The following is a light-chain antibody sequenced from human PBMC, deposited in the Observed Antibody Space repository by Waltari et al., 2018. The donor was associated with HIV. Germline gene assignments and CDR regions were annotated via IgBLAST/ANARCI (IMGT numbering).Light chain of an antibody. CDR2: EVS. J-gene: IGLJ3*02. V-gene: IGLV2-14*01. CDR3: SSYTSSSTLEGV. Sequence: QSALTQPASVSGSPGQSITISCTGTSSDVGGSNYVSWYQQHPGKAPKLMIYEVSNRPSGVSNRFSGSKSGNTASLTISGLQAEDEADYYCSSYTSSSTLEGVFGGGTKLTVL. CDR1: SSDVGGSNY.